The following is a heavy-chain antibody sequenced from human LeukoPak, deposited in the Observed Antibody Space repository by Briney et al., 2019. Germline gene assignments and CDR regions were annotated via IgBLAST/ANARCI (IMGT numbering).Heavy chain of an antibody. CDR3: ARVLGDSSGYYYESDY. V-gene: IGHV3-7*01. J-gene: IGHJ4*02. D-gene: IGHD3-22*01. CDR1: GFTFSSYG. CDR2: IKQDGSER. Sequence: GGSLRLSCAASGFTFSSYGMHWVRQAPGKGLEWVANIKQDGSERYYVDSVKGRFTISRDNAKNSLYLQMNSLRAEDTAVYYCARVLGDSSGYYYESDYWGQGTLVTVSS.